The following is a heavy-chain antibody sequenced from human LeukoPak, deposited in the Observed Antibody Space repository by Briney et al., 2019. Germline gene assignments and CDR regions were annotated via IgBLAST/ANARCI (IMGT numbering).Heavy chain of an antibody. D-gene: IGHD1-26*01. CDR3: ARGVGATHAYFYYGMDV. J-gene: IGHJ6*02. CDR1: GVSISNYY. CDR2: IYYTGDT. V-gene: IGHV4-59*01. Sequence: SETLSLTCSVSGVSISNYYWSWIRQPPGKGLEWVGYIYYTGDTNYNPSLQSRVTISVDTSKSQFSLKLSSVTAADSAVYYCARGVGATHAYFYYGMDVWGHGTTVTVSS.